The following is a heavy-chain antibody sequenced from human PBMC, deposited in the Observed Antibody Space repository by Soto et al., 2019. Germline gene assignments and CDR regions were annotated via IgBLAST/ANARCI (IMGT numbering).Heavy chain of an antibody. Sequence: ASVKVSCKASGYTFTDYYVHWVREAPGQGLEWMGWISPETGGTSYAQKFQGRVTLSRDTSINTAYLELSSLRFDDAAVYFCARERFQVISDGMDVWGQGTTVTASS. CDR1: GYTFTDYY. D-gene: IGHD2-21*01. CDR2: ISPETGGT. CDR3: ARERFQVISDGMDV. V-gene: IGHV1-2*02. J-gene: IGHJ6*02.